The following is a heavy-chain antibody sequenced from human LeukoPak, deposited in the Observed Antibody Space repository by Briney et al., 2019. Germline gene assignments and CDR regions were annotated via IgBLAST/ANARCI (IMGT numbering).Heavy chain of an antibody. CDR3: AKEGVVDGYNYFDY. CDR2: ISSSSSTI. Sequence: GGSLRLSCAASGFTFSSYSMNWVRQAPGKGLEWVSYISSSSSTIYYADSVKGRFTISRDNSKNTLYLQMNSLRAEDTAVYYCAKEGVVDGYNYFDYWGQGTLVTVSS. CDR1: GFTFSSYS. D-gene: IGHD5-24*01. J-gene: IGHJ4*02. V-gene: IGHV3-48*01.